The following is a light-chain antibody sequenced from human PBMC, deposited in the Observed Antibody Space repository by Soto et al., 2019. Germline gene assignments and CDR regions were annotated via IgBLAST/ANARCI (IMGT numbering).Light chain of an antibody. CDR1: SGSIASNY. J-gene: IGLJ3*02. Sequence: NFMLTQPHSVSASPGKTVIISCTRSSGSIASNYVQWYQQRPGSSPTTVIYEDNQRPSGAPDRFSGSIDSSSNSASLTISGLETEDEADYFCQSYDATNQVFGGGTKLTVL. CDR2: EDN. V-gene: IGLV6-57*01. CDR3: QSYDATNQV.